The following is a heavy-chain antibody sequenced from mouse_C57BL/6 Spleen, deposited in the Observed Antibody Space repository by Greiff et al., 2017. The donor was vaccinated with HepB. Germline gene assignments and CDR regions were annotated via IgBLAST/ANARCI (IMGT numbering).Heavy chain of an antibody. Sequence: EVQLVESEGGLVQPGSSMKLSCTASGFTFSDYYMAWVRQVPEKGLEWVANINYDGSSTYYLDSLKSRFIISRDNAKNILYLQMSSLKSEDTATYYWARERYYSLDYWGQGTTLTVSS. CDR2: INYDGSST. CDR1: GFTFSDYY. V-gene: IGHV5-16*01. J-gene: IGHJ2*01. CDR3: ARERYYSLDY. D-gene: IGHD1-1*01.